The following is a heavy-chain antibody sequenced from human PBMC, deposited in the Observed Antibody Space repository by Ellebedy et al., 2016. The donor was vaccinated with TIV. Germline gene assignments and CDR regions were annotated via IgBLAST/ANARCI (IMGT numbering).Heavy chain of an antibody. CDR3: ARDSGREVGPTSHYYNGMDV. V-gene: IGHV3-21*01. CDR2: ISSSSSYI. D-gene: IGHD1-26*01. CDR1: GFTLRSYN. J-gene: IGHJ6*02. Sequence: PGGSLRLSCAASGFTLRSYNMNWVRQAPGKGLEWVSSISSSSSYIYYIHSVRGRFTISRDNAKNSLYLQMNSLRAEDTAVYYCARDSGREVGPTSHYYNGMDVWGQGTTVTVSS.